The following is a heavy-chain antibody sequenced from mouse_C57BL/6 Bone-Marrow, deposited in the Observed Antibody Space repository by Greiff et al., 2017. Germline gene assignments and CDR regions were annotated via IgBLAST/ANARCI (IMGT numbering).Heavy chain of an antibody. CDR2: ISYDGSN. CDR1: GYSITSGYY. J-gene: IGHJ4*01. CDR3: ARGNNYYGSSRYYAMDY. V-gene: IGHV3-6*01. D-gene: IGHD1-1*01. Sequence: EVKLMESGPGLVKPSQSLSLTCSVTGYSITSGYYWNWIRQFPGNKLEWMGYISYDGSNNYNPSLKNPISITRDTSKNQFLLKLNSVTTEDTATYYCARGNNYYGSSRYYAMDYWGQGTSVTVSS.